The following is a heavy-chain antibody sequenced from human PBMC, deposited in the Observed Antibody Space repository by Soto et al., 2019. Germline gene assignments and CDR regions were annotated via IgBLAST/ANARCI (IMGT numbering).Heavy chain of an antibody. D-gene: IGHD6-13*01. Sequence: QVQLVQSGAEVKKPGSSVKVSCKASGGNFRSQSISISWVRQAPGQGLEWMGRAIPVLGVANYAQKFQGRVTITAAKVTSTVYMELSSLRSEDTAVYYCARERDVAAPGTVETDYYYGMDVWGQGTTVTVSS. J-gene: IGHJ6*02. V-gene: IGHV1-69*08. CDR1: GGNFRSQSIS. CDR3: ARERDVAAPGTVETDYYYGMDV. CDR2: AIPVLGVA.